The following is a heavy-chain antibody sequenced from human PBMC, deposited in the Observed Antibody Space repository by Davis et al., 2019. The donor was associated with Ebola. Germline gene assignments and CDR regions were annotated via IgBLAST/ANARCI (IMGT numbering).Heavy chain of an antibody. CDR2: IIPIFGTA. CDR1: GGTFSSYA. D-gene: IGHD6-19*01. Sequence: AASVKVSCKASGGTFSSYAISWVRQAPGQGLEWMGGIIPIFGTANYAQNFQGRLTITRDTSATTAYMELSSLRSEDTAAYYCARGRTVTGTRGLSWFDPWGQGALVTVSS. J-gene: IGHJ5*02. V-gene: IGHV1-69*05. CDR3: ARGRTVTGTRGLSWFDP.